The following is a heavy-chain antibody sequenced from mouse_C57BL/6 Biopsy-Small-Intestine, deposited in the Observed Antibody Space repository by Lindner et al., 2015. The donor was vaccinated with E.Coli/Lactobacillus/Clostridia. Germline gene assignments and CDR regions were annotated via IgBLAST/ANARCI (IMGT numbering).Heavy chain of an antibody. CDR1: GYTFTTYP. Sequence: VQLQESGAELAKPGASVKMSCKASGYTFTTYPIEWMKQNHGKSLEWIGNFHPYNDDSSYNEKFKGKATLTVEKSSTTVYLELSRLTSDDSAVYYCARGGNLWSNFDYWGQGTTLTVSS. CDR3: ARGGNLWSNFDY. D-gene: IGHD1-1*02. J-gene: IGHJ2*01. CDR2: FHPYNDDS. V-gene: IGHV1-47*01.